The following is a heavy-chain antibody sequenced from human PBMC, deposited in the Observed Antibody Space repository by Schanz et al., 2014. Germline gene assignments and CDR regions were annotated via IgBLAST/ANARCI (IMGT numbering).Heavy chain of an antibody. Sequence: EVQLVESGGGLVQPGGSLRLSCAASGFIFSSYGLHWVRQAPGKGLEWVSAISGSGGSTYYADSVKGRFTISRDNSENTLYLQMNSLSADDTAVFYCAKGMGYCSGGTCYDYYYYGLDVWGQGTTXTVSS. V-gene: IGHV3-23*04. J-gene: IGHJ6*02. D-gene: IGHD2-15*01. CDR3: AKGMGYCSGGTCYDYYYYGLDV. CDR1: GFIFSSYG. CDR2: ISGSGGST.